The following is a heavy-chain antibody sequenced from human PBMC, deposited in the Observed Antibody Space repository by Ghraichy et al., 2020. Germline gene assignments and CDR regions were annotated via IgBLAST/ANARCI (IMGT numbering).Heavy chain of an antibody. D-gene: IGHD3-10*01. CDR3: ARAPVYYGSGGPGYYYYGMDV. CDR2: IKQDGSEK. J-gene: IGHJ6*02. V-gene: IGHV3-7*03. CDR1: GFTFSSYW. Sequence: LSLTCAASGFTFSSYWMSWVRQAPGKGLEWVANIKQDGSEKYYVDSVKGRFTISRDNAKNSLYLQMNSLRAEDTAVYYCARAPVYYGSGGPGYYYYGMDVWGQGTTVTVSS.